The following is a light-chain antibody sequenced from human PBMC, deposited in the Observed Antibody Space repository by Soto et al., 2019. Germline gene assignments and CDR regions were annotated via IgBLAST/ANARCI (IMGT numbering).Light chain of an antibody. CDR3: QQYNNWPPWT. V-gene: IGKV3-15*01. Sequence: IVMTQSPATLSVSPGERVTLSCRASETVRTNLAWFQQKPGQTPRLLIFGASTRATGIPTRFSGSGSGTEFTLTISSLQSEDFAVYYCQQYNNWPPWTFGQGTKVEIK. CDR2: GAS. CDR1: ETVRTN. J-gene: IGKJ1*01.